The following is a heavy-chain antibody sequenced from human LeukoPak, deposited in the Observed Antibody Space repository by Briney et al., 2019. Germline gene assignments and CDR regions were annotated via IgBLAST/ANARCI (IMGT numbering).Heavy chain of an antibody. Sequence: GGSLRLSCAASGFTFNSYAMSWVRQAPGKWLEWISAISGSGGSTYYADSVRGRFTISRDNSKNTLYLQMNSLRAEDTAVYYCAKFHEYKSDYWGQGTLVTVSS. V-gene: IGHV3-23*01. CDR1: GFTFNSYA. D-gene: IGHD1-1*01. CDR2: ISGSGGST. CDR3: AKFHEYKSDY. J-gene: IGHJ4*02.